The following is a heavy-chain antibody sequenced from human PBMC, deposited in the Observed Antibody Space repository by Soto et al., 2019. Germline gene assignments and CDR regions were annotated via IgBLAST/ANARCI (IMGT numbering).Heavy chain of an antibody. CDR2: IYYSGST. V-gene: IGHV4-31*03. CDR3: AGYRYSSSSRYYYGMDV. Sequence: PSETLSLTCTVSGGSISSGGYYWSWIRQHPGKGLEWIGYIYYSGSTYYNPSLKSRVTISVDTSKNQFSLKLSSLTAADTAVYYCAGYRYSSSSRYYYGMDVWGQGTTVTVSS. CDR1: GGSISSGGYY. D-gene: IGHD6-6*01. J-gene: IGHJ6*02.